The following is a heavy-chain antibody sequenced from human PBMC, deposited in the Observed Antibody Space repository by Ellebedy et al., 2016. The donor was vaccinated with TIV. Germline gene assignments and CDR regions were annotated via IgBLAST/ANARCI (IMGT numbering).Heavy chain of an antibody. CDR3: AGPGGGTTLDY. CDR2: IYSVGST. CDR1: GFTVSNNF. V-gene: IGHV3-53*01. Sequence: GESLKISCAASGFTVSNNFMTWVRQAPGKGLEWVSLIYSVGSTLYADSVKGRFTISRDNAKNTLYLQMTSLRADDSAVYFCAGPGGGTTLDYWGQGTLVTVSS. J-gene: IGHJ4*02. D-gene: IGHD4-17*01.